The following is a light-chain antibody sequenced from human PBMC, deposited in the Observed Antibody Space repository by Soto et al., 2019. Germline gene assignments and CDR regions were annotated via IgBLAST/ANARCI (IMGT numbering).Light chain of an antibody. CDR1: SSDIGAGYD. Sequence: QSVLTQPPSVSGAPGQRVTISCTGSSSDIGAGYDVHWYQQLPGTAPKLLIYGNSNRPSGVPDRFSGSKSGTSASLAITGLQAEDEANYYCQSFDSSLRGVFGIRTKVTVL. CDR3: QSFDSSLRGV. CDR2: GNS. V-gene: IGLV1-40*01. J-gene: IGLJ1*01.